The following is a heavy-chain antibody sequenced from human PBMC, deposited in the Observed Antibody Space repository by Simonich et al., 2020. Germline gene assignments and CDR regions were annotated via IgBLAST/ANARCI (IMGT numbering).Heavy chain of an antibody. CDR2: ISSISSYI. D-gene: IGHD6-13*01. CDR1: GFTFSSYS. V-gene: IGHV3-21*01. Sequence: EVQLVESGGGLVKPGGSLRLSCAASGFTFSSYSMNWVRQAPGKGRGWFSSISSISSYIYYADSVKGRFTISRENAKNSLYLQMNSLRAEDTAVYYCARARGDSSSWYFDYWGQGTLVTVSS. CDR3: ARARGDSSSWYFDY. J-gene: IGHJ4*02.